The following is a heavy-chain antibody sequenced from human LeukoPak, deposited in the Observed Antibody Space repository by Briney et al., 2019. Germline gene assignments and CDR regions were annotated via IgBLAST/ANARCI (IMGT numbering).Heavy chain of an antibody. V-gene: IGHV3-66*04. CDR1: GFTFSSYA. Sequence: GGSLRLSCAASGFTFSSYAMSWVRQAPGKGLEWVSVIYSGGSTYYADSVKGRFTIPRDNSKNTLYLQMNSLRAEDTAVYYCARHDWFDPWGRGTLVTVSS. CDR3: ARHDWFDP. J-gene: IGHJ5*02. CDR2: IYSGGST.